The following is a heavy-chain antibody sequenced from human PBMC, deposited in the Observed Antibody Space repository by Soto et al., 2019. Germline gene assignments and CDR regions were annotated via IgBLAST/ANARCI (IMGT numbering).Heavy chain of an antibody. J-gene: IGHJ4*02. V-gene: IGHV2-5*02. CDR2: IYWDGDK. CDR1: GFSLSTSGVR. Sequence: SGPTLVNPTQTLTLTCTFSGFSLSTSGVRVGWIRQPPGKALEWLALIYWDGDKRYSPSLKSRLTITKDTSKNQVVLTMTNMDPMVTATYYCSHCVWFRDRIKHYFDYCGQGTLVTVS. CDR3: SHCVWFRDRIKHYFDY. D-gene: IGHD3-10*01.